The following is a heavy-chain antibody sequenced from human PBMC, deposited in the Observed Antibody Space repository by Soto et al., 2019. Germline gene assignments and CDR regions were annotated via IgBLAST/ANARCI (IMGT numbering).Heavy chain of an antibody. D-gene: IGHD5-18*01. Sequence: SVKVSCKASGGTFSSYAISWVRQAPGQGLEWMGGIIPIFGTANYAQKFQGRVTITADESTSTAYMELSSLRSEDTAVYYCARDRGYSYDQFDPWGQGTLVTVSS. V-gene: IGHV1-69*13. CDR3: ARDRGYSYDQFDP. J-gene: IGHJ5*02. CDR1: GGTFSSYA. CDR2: IIPIFGTA.